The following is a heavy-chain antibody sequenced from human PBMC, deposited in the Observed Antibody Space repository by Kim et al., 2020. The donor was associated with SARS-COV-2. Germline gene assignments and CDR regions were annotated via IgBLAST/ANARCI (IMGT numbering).Heavy chain of an antibody. CDR1: GGSISSSSYY. V-gene: IGHV4-39*01. CDR3: AVLAAAVYYYYGMDV. CDR2: IYYSGST. D-gene: IGHD6-13*01. J-gene: IGHJ6*02. Sequence: SETLSLTCTVSGGSISSSSYYWGWIRQPPGKGLEWIGSIYYSGSTYYNPSLKSRVTISVDTSKNQFSLKLSSVTAADTAVYYCAVLAAAVYYYYGMDVWGQGPPVPASS.